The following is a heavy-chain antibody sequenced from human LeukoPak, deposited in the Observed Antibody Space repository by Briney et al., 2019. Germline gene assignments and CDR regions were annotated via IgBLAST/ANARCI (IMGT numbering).Heavy chain of an antibody. CDR3: ARENFDWLSANNWFDL. Sequence: SETLSLTCTVSGGSMSSGGYYWSWIRQHGGKGLEWIEYIYYSGSTYYNPSLKRRVTISVDTSKNQFSLKLSSATAADTAVYYCARENFDWLSANNWFDLWGQGTLVTVSS. V-gene: IGHV4-31*03. D-gene: IGHD3-9*01. CDR2: IYYSGST. J-gene: IGHJ5*02. CDR1: GGSMSSGGYY.